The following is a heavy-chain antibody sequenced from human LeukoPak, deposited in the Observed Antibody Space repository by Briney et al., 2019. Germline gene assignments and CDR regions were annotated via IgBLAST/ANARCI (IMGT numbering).Heavy chain of an antibody. CDR1: GYTFTSYA. Sequence: ASVKVSCKASGYTFTSYAMHWVRQAPGQRLEWMGWINAGNGNTKYSQEFQGRVTMTRNTSISTAYMELSSLRSEDTAVYYCARGEGGYYPYWGQGTLVTVSS. CDR2: INAGNGNT. CDR3: ARGEGGYYPY. V-gene: IGHV1-3*03. J-gene: IGHJ4*02. D-gene: IGHD3-22*01.